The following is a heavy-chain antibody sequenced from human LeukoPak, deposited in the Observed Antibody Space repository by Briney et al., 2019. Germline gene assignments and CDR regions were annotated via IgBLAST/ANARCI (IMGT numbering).Heavy chain of an antibody. V-gene: IGHV4-31*03. CDR2: IYYSGST. CDR3: ARVNYYDSSGYYANPKFDY. CDR1: GGSISSGGYY. Sequence: SDTLSLTCTVSGGSISSGGYYWSWIRQHPGKGVEWIGYIYYSGSTYYNPSLKSRVTISVDTSKNQFSLKLSSVTAADTAVYYCARVNYYDSSGYYANPKFDYWGQGTLVTVSS. J-gene: IGHJ4*02. D-gene: IGHD3-22*01.